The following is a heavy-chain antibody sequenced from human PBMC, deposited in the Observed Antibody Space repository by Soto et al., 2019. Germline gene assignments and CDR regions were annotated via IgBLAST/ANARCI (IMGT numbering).Heavy chain of an antibody. CDR3: VRYSRSVGGSYRPDY. J-gene: IGHJ4*02. CDR1: GFTFSSYT. Sequence: GGSLRLSCAASGFTFSSYTLYWVRQAPGKGLEWVAVISYDGNEKFYADSVKGRFTISRDNVKNTLYLQMNSLRAEDTAVYYCVRYSRSVGGSYRPDYWGQGTLVTVSS. CDR2: ISYDGNEK. V-gene: IGHV3-30-3*01. D-gene: IGHD3-16*02.